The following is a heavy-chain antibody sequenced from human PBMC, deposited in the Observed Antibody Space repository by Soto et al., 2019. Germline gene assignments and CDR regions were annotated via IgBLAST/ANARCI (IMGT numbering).Heavy chain of an antibody. CDR3: ARERLDSSGYYPTPPFDY. V-gene: IGHV1-18*04. D-gene: IGHD3-22*01. J-gene: IGHJ4*02. CDR1: GYTFTSYG. Sequence: ASVKVPCKASGYTFTSYGISWVRQAPGQGLEWMGWISAYNGNTNYAQKLQGRVTMTTDTSTSTAYMELRSLRSDDTAVYYCARERLDSSGYYPTPPFDYWGQGTLVTVSS. CDR2: ISAYNGNT.